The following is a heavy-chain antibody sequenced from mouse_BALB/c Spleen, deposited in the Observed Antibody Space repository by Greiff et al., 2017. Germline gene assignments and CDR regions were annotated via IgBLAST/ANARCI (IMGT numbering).Heavy chain of an antibody. CDR1: GFNIKDTY. V-gene: IGHV14-3*02. J-gene: IGHJ4*01. Sequence: VQLQQSGAELVKPGASVKLSCTASGFNIKDTYMHWVKQRPEQGLEWIGRIDPANGNTKYDPKFQGKATMTADTSSNTAYLQLSSLTSEDTAVYYCAKGGYVGAMDYWGQGTSVTVSS. D-gene: IGHD2-14*01. CDR2: IDPANGNT. CDR3: AKGGYVGAMDY.